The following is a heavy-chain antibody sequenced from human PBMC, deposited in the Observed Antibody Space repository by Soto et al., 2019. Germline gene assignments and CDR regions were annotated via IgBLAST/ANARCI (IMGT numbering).Heavy chain of an antibody. V-gene: IGHV1-8*01. Sequence: QVQLVQSGAEVKKPGASVKVSCKASGYTFTSYDINWVRQATGHGLEWMGWMNPNSGNTGYAQKFQGRVTMTRNTTMSPAYTELSSLRSEDTAVYHCARGINYYESGDDAFDIWGQGTMVTVSS. CDR2: MNPNSGNT. CDR1: GYTFTSYD. J-gene: IGHJ3*02. CDR3: ARGINYYESGDDAFDI. D-gene: IGHD3-10*01.